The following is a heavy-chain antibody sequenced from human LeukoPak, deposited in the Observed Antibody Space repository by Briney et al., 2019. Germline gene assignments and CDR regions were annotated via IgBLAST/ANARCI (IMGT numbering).Heavy chain of an antibody. Sequence: PSETLSLTCTISGDSISSSSDYWGWIRQPPGKGLEWIGSIFHSGSTYYNPSLKSRVTISVDTSKNQFSLKLSSVTAADAAVYYCARQRYWEKISYFGYWGQGTLVTVSS. CDR3: ARQRYWEKISYFGY. J-gene: IGHJ4*02. CDR2: IFHSGST. CDR1: GDSISSSSDY. D-gene: IGHD2-8*02. V-gene: IGHV4-39*01.